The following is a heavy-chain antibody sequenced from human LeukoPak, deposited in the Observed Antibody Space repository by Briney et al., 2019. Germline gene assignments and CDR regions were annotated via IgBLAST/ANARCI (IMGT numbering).Heavy chain of an antibody. CDR2: TPYDGSNK. V-gene: IGHV3-30*04. CDR1: GFVFSSYV. D-gene: IGHD3-10*01. Sequence: PGGSLRLSCAASGFVFSSYVMHWVRQAPGKGLEWVAVTPYDGSNKYYADSVKGRFTISRDNSKNTLYLQMNSLRAEDTAVYYCARDRGFGELLSDYFYDYVMDVWGQGTTVTVSS. CDR3: ARDRGFGELLSDYFYDYVMDV. J-gene: IGHJ6*02.